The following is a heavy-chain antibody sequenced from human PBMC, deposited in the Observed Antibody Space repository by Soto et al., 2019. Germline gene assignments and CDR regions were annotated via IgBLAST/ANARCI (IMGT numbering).Heavy chain of an antibody. CDR2: ISYDGSNK. D-gene: IGHD3-3*01. Sequence: PGGSLRLSCAASGFTFSSYAMHWVRQAPGKGLEWVAVISYDGSNKYYAESVKGRFTISRDNSKNTLYLQMNSLRAEDTAVYYCARDQTSVRYYDFWSGSYGMDVWGQGTTVTVSS. CDR1: GFTFSSYA. CDR3: ARDQTSVRYYDFWSGSYGMDV. J-gene: IGHJ6*02. V-gene: IGHV3-30-3*01.